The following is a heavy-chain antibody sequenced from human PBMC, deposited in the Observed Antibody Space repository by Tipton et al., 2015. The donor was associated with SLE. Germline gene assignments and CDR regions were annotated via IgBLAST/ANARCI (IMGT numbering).Heavy chain of an antibody. J-gene: IGHJ4*02. CDR3: ARCGSAPCKLDY. V-gene: IGHV1-18*01. CDR1: GYDFTTYS. CDR2: ISTYNGNT. Sequence: QLVQSGAEVKKPGASVKVSCKASGYDFTTYSLSWVRQAPGQGLEWMGWISTYNGNTYYAQKLQGRVTMTTDTSTGTAYMELRSLRSDDTAVYYCARCGSAPCKLDYWGQGTLVIVSS. D-gene: IGHD2/OR15-2a*01.